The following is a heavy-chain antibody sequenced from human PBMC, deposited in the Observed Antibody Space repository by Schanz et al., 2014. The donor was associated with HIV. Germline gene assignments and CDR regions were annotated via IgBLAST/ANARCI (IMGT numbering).Heavy chain of an antibody. Sequence: QVQLVESGGGVVQPGGSLRLSCAASGFTFSIYGIHWVRQAPGKGLEWVALIPYDGNNDFYADSVKGRFTISRDNSKNTLYLQMNNLRAEDTAIYFCAKDQSARWALLFYYGFDVWGQGTTVTVSS. V-gene: IGHV3-30*18. CDR1: GFTFSIYG. CDR2: IPYDGNND. CDR3: AKDQSARWALLFYYGFDV. J-gene: IGHJ6*02. D-gene: IGHD1-26*01.